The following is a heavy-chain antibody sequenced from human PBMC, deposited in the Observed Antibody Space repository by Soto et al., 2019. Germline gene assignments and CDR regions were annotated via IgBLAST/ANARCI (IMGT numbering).Heavy chain of an antibody. CDR2: MSANSGNT. D-gene: IGHD7-27*01. V-gene: IGHV1-8*02. Sequence: EASVKVSCKASGYTFTSYGISCVRQAPGQGLEWVGWMSANSGNTGYAQKFQGRVTMTRTTSASTAYMELTSLRSDDTAVYYCARGPPNWGFDYWGQGTLVTVSS. J-gene: IGHJ4*02. CDR1: GYTFTSYG. CDR3: ARGPPNWGFDY.